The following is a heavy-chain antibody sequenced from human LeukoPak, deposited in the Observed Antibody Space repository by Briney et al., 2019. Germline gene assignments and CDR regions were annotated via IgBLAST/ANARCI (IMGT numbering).Heavy chain of an antibody. D-gene: IGHD5-24*01. V-gene: IGHV4-59*01. CDR1: GGSFSGYY. CDR3: ARGCRDGYNYVDY. Sequence: SETLSLTCAVYGGSFSGYYWSWIRQPPGRGLEWIGYIYYSGSTNYNPSLKSRVTISVDTSKNQFSLKLNSVTAADTAVYYCARGCRDGYNYVDYWGQGTLVTVSS. CDR2: IYYSGST. J-gene: IGHJ4*02.